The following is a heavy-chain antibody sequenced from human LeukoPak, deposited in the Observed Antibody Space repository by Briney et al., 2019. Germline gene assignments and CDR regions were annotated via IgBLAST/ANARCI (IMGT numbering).Heavy chain of an antibody. J-gene: IGHJ6*02. CDR2: IYYSGST. Sequence: PSETLSLTCTVSGGSISSHCWSWIRQPPGKGLEWIGYIYYSGSTNYNPSLKSRVTISVDTSKNQFSLKLSSVTAADTAVYYCARLQTAYYYYGMDVWGQGTTVTVSS. CDR3: ARLQTAYYYYGMDV. CDR1: GGSISSHC. V-gene: IGHV4-59*08.